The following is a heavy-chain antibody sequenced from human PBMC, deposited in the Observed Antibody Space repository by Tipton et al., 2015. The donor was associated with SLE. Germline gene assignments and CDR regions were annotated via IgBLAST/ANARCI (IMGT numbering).Heavy chain of an antibody. CDR2: IHYSGST. D-gene: IGHD6-6*01. J-gene: IGHJ1*01. Sequence: TLSLTCTVSGGSISSKNYYWGWIRQPPGKGLEWIGSIHYSGSTYDNPSFKSRVTISVDTSKNQFSLKLSSVTAADTAVYYCARDPRYSSSSGGDWGQGTLVTVSS. CDR3: ARDPRYSSSSGGD. CDR1: GGSISSKNYY. V-gene: IGHV4-39*07.